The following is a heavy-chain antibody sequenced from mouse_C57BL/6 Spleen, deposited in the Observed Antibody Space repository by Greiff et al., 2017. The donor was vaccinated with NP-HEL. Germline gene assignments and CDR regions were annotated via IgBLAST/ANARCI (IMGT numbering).Heavy chain of an antibody. CDR3: ANGSSGGYYAMDY. Sequence: QVQLQQSGAELAKPGASVKLSCKASGYTFTSYWMHWVKQRPGQGLEWIGYINPSSGYTKYNQKFKDKATLTADKSSSTAYMQLSSLTYEDSAVYYCANGSSGGYYAMDYWGQGTSVTGSS. CDR2: INPSSGYT. V-gene: IGHV1-7*01. CDR1: GYTFTSYW. J-gene: IGHJ4*01. D-gene: IGHD1-1*01.